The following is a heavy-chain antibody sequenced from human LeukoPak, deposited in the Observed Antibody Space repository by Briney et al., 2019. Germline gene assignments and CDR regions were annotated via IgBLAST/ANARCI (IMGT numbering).Heavy chain of an antibody. CDR2: ISYDGSNK. V-gene: IGHV3-30*01. D-gene: IGHD2-2*01. CDR3: ARDTKGYCSSTSCCLDY. Sequence: GGSLRLSCAASGFTFSSYAMHWVRQAPGKGLEWVAVISYDGSNKYYADSVKGRFTISRDNSKNTLYLQMNSLRAEDTAVYYCARDTKGYCSSTSCCLDYWGQGTLVTVFS. J-gene: IGHJ4*02. CDR1: GFTFSSYA.